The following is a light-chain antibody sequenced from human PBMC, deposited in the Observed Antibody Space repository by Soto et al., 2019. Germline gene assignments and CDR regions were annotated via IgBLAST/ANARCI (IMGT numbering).Light chain of an antibody. CDR3: SSFASGNTGV. CDR2: EVT. J-gene: IGLJ3*02. V-gene: IGLV2-8*01. CDR1: SSDVGAYNY. Sequence: QSALTQPPSASGSPGQSVTISCTGTSSDVGAYNYVSWYQQHAGKAPKLVIYEVTKRPSGVPDRFSGSKSANTASLAVSGLRGEDEADYYCSSFASGNTGVCGGGTKLTVL.